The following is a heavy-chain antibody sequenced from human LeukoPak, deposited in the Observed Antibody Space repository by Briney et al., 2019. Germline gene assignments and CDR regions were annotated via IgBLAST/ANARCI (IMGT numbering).Heavy chain of an antibody. Sequence: GGSLRLSCAASGFTFSSYAMSWVRQAPGKGLEWVSAISGSGGSTFYADSVKGRFTISRDNSKNTLYVQMNSLRAEDTAVYYCAKGELAAQKGYWGQGTLVTVSS. CDR1: GFTFSSYA. CDR3: AKGELAAQKGY. D-gene: IGHD1-7*01. CDR2: ISGSGGST. V-gene: IGHV3-23*01. J-gene: IGHJ4*02.